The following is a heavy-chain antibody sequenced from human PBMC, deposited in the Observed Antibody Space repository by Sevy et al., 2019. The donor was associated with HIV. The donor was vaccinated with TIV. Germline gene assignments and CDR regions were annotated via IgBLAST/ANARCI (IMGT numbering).Heavy chain of an antibody. CDR3: ARDRGGGDCSGGSCYFDYSYYYGMHV. Sequence: SETLSLTCGVSGVSFSDYYWAWIRQSPGKGLEWIGEVSQSGSANYNPSLRSRVIMSLDTSNNHFSLELTSMTAADSAVYYCARDRGGGDCSGGSCYFDYSYYYGMHVWGQGTTVTVSS. J-gene: IGHJ6*02. V-gene: IGHV4-34*01. D-gene: IGHD2-15*01. CDR1: GVSFSDYY. CDR2: VSQSGSA.